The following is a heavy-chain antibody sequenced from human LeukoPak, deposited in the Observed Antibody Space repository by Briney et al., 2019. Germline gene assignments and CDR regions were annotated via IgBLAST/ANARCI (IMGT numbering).Heavy chain of an antibody. V-gene: IGHV3-48*01. CDR3: ARSRGSSGSYPFDY. Sequence: PGGSLRLSCAASGFTFSSYSMNWVRQAPGKGLEWVSYISSSSSTIYYAGSVKGRFTISRDNAKNSLFLRMNSLRAEDTAVYYCARSRGSSGSYPFDYWGQGTLVTVSS. D-gene: IGHD1-26*01. CDR1: GFTFSSYS. CDR2: ISSSSSTI. J-gene: IGHJ4*02.